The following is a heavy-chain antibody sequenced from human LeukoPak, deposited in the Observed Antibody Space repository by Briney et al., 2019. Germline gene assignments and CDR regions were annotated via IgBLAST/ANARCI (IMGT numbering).Heavy chain of an antibody. J-gene: IGHJ4*02. CDR3: ARVSGSYGPGTFDY. V-gene: IGHV1-69*13. CDR1: GGTFSSYA. Sequence: ASVKVSCKASGGTFSSYAISWVRQAPGQGLEWMGGIIPIFGTANYAQKFQGRVTITADESTSTAYMELSSLRSEDTAVYYCARVSGSYGPGTFDYWGQGTLVTVSS. CDR2: IIPIFGTA. D-gene: IGHD1-26*01.